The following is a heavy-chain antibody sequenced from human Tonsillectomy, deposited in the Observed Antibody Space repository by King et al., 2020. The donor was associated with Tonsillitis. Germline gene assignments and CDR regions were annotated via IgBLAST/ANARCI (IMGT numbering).Heavy chain of an antibody. J-gene: IGHJ6*02. Sequence: QLVQSGGGLVQPGRSLRLSCAASGFTFDDYAMHWVRQAPGKGLEWVSSISWNSGSIGYADSVKGRFTISRDNAKNSLYLQMNSLRAEDTALYYCAKDKNYESYYYYGMDGWGQGTKVTVSS. CDR1: GFTFDDYA. CDR2: ISWNSGSI. V-gene: IGHV3-9*01. D-gene: IGHD3-3*01. CDR3: AKDKNYESYYYYGMDG.